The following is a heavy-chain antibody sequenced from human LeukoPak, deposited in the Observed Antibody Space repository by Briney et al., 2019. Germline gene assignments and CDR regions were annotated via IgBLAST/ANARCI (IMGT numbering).Heavy chain of an antibody. CDR1: GFTFSAYG. V-gene: IGHV3-23*01. CDR3: ASAFYGGNPDAGY. J-gene: IGHJ4*02. D-gene: IGHD4-23*01. Sequence: GGSLRLSCAASGFTFSAYGMSWVRQSPRKGLEWVSGVSGADGTTYYADSVKGRFTISRDNSKNTLYLQMNSLRAEDTAVYYCASAFYGGNPDAGYWGQGTLVTVSS. CDR2: VSGADGTT.